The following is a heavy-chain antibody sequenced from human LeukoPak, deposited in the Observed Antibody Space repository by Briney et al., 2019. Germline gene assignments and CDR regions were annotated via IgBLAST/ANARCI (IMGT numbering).Heavy chain of an antibody. D-gene: IGHD3-3*01. V-gene: IGHV4-34*01. CDR3: ARGLLYYDFWSGYLASYFDY. CDR2: INHSGST. J-gene: IGHJ4*02. Sequence: SETLSLTCAVYGGSFSGYYWSWIRQPPGKGLEWIGEINHSGSTNYNPSLKSRVTISVDTSKNQFSLKLSSVTAADTAVYYCARGLLYYDFWSGYLASYFDYWGQGTLVTVSS. CDR1: GGSFSGYY.